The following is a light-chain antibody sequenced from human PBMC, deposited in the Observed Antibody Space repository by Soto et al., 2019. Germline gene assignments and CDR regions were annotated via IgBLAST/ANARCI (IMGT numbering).Light chain of an antibody. CDR3: QQYGSSPPYT. CDR2: GAA. Sequence: EIVLTQSPGTLSLSPGERATLSCRASQSVSSRYLAWYQQKPGQPPRLLIYGAASRATGIPDRFSGSGSGTDFTLTISRLEPEDLAVYYCQQYGSSPPYTVGQGTKVEIK. V-gene: IGKV3-20*01. J-gene: IGKJ2*01. CDR1: QSVSSRY.